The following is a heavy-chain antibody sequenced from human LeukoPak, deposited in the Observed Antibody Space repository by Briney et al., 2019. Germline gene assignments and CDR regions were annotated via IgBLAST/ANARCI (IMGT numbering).Heavy chain of an antibody. CDR2: FDPEDGET. Sequence: ASVKVSCKVSGYTLTELSMHWVRQAPGKGLEWMGGFDPEDGETIYAQKFQGRVTMTEDTSTDTAYMELSSLRAEDTAVYYCARDQGSSWFRAYYYYYGMDVWGQGTTVTVSS. D-gene: IGHD6-13*01. J-gene: IGHJ6*02. CDR3: ARDQGSSWFRAYYYYYGMDV. V-gene: IGHV1-24*01. CDR1: GYTLTELS.